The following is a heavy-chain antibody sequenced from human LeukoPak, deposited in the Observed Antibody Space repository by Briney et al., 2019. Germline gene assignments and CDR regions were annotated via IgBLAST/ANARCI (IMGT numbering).Heavy chain of an antibody. D-gene: IGHD4-17*01. CDR2: ISSRSSTI. CDR3: ARDQDYAFDY. Sequence: GGSLRLSCAASGFTFSSYSMNWVRQAPGKGLEWVSYISSRSSTISYADSVKGRFTISRDNAKNPVYLQMNSLRDEDTAVYYCARDQDYAFDYSGQGTPVTVSS. J-gene: IGHJ4*02. V-gene: IGHV3-48*02. CDR1: GFTFSSYS.